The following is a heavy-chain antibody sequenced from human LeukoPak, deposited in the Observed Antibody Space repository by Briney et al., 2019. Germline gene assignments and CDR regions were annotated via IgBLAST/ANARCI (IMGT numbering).Heavy chain of an antibody. CDR1: GGSISSGDYY. D-gene: IGHD2-2*01. CDR3: ARTKVVPAAGYFQH. CDR2: IYYSGST. J-gene: IGHJ1*01. Sequence: PSETLSLTCTVSGGSISSGDYYWSWIRQPPGRGLEWIGYIYYSGSTYYNPSLKSRVTISVDTSKNQFSLKLSSVTAADTAVYYCARTKVVPAAGYFQHWGQGTLVTVSS. V-gene: IGHV4-30-4*01.